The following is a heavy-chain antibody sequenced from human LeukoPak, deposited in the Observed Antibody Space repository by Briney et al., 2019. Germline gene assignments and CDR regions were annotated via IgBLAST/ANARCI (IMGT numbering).Heavy chain of an antibody. CDR1: GFTFSSYW. J-gene: IGHJ6*03. Sequence: PGRSLRLSCAASGFTFSSYWMSWVRQAPGKGLEWVANIKQDGSEKYYVDSVKGRFTISRDNAKNSLYLQMNSLRAEDTAVYYCARIGYSSSWYTVSHYYYYMDVWGKGTTVTVSS. CDR3: ARIGYSSSWYTVSHYYYYMDV. V-gene: IGHV3-7*01. CDR2: IKQDGSEK. D-gene: IGHD6-13*01.